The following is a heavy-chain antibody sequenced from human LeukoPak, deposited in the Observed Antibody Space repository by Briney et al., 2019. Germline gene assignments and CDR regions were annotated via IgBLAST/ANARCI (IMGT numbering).Heavy chain of an antibody. Sequence: SETLSLTCTVSGGSISSSSYYWGWIRQPPGKGLEWIGSIYYSGSTYYNPSLKSRVTISVDTSKNQFSLKLSSVTAADTAVYYCARDSVDHGYGDSGTLFDYWGQGTLVTVSS. CDR3: ARDSVDHGYGDSGTLFDY. CDR1: GGSISSSSYY. V-gene: IGHV4-39*07. CDR2: IYYSGST. J-gene: IGHJ4*02. D-gene: IGHD4-17*01.